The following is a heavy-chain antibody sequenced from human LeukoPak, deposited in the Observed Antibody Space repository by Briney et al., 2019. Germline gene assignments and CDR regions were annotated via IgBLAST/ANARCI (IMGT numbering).Heavy chain of an antibody. D-gene: IGHD1-20*01. J-gene: IGHJ4*02. CDR3: AKDVTGGGYFDY. CDR1: GLTFSSYA. CDR2: ISGSGGST. V-gene: IGHV3-23*01. Sequence: GGSLRLSCAASGLTFSSYAMSWVRQAPGKGLEWVSGISGSGGSTYYADSVKGRFTISRDNSKNTLYLQMNSLRAEDTAVYYCAKDVTGGGYFDYWGQGTLVTVSS.